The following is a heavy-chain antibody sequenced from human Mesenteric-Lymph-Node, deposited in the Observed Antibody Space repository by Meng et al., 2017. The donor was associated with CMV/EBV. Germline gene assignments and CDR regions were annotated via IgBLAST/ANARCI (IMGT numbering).Heavy chain of an antibody. CDR1: FSSYE. Sequence: GGSLRLSCVPSFSSYEMNWVRQAPGKGLEWISYISSVAGVTYYAGSVKGRFTISRDNARNSLYLQMNSLRAEDSALYYCARDRGFCSDTACYYGMDVWGQGTTVTVSS. J-gene: IGHJ6*02. V-gene: IGHV3-48*03. CDR2: ISSVAGVT. CDR3: ARDRGFCSDTACYYGMDV. D-gene: IGHD2-15*01.